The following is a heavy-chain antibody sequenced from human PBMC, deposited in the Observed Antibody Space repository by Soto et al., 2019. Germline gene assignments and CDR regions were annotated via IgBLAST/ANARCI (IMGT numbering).Heavy chain of an antibody. V-gene: IGHV1-2*02. CDR1: GYSFTSYW. D-gene: IGHD4-17*01. J-gene: IGHJ5*02. CDR2: IIPHSGET. Sequence: GESLKISCKGSGYSFTSYWIVWVRQLPGRGLEWMGWIIPHSGETNYAQKFQARVTLTRDTSISTAYMQLSGLTSDDTAVYYCARDTGDFPRGGDDLWGQGTLVTVSS. CDR3: ARDTGDFPRGGDDL.